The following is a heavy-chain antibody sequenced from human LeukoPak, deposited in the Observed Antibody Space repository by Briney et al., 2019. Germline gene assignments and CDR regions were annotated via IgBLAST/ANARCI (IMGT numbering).Heavy chain of an antibody. CDR3: GRDLSLYCSGGSCYSLNY. D-gene: IGHD2-15*01. CDR1: GFTFSSYS. Sequence: GGSLRLSCTASGFTFSSYSMNWVRQAPGKGLEWVSCISSSGSTIYYADSVKGRFTISRDNAKNSLYLQMNSLRAEDTAVYYCGRDLSLYCSGGSCYSLNYWGQGTLITVSS. CDR2: ISSSGSTI. V-gene: IGHV3-48*04. J-gene: IGHJ4*02.